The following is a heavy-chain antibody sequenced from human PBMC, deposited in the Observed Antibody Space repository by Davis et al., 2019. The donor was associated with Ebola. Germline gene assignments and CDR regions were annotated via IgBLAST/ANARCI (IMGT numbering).Heavy chain of an antibody. J-gene: IGHJ4*02. Sequence: AASVKVSCSASGYTFTSYGISWVRQAPGQGLEWMGWISAYNGNTNYAQKLQGRVTMTTDTSTSTAYMELRSLRSDDTAVYYCATSSDSSGHYDYWGQGTLVTVSS. CDR2: ISAYNGNT. CDR1: GYTFTSYG. CDR3: ATSSDSSGHYDY. D-gene: IGHD3-22*01. V-gene: IGHV1-18*01.